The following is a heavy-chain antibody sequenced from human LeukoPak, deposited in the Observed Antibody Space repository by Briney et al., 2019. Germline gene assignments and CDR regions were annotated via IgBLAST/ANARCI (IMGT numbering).Heavy chain of an antibody. CDR3: ARVGGGVAGASFDC. D-gene: IGHD3-16*01. Sequence: GGSLRLSCAVSGFTFSSYSVSWVRQAPGKGLEWVSHVSSSSSAIDYADSVKGRFTISRDSAKNSLFLQINSLRGEDTAMYYCARVGGGVAGASFDCWGQGTLVTVSS. J-gene: IGHJ4*02. CDR2: VSSSSSAI. CDR1: GFTFSSYS. V-gene: IGHV3-48*01.